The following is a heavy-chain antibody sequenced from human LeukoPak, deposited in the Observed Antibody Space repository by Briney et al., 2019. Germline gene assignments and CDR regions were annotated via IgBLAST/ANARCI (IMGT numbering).Heavy chain of an antibody. CDR2: IKQDGSEK. V-gene: IGHV3-7*01. CDR1: GFTFSNHW. D-gene: IGHD3-10*01. Sequence: GGSLRLSCAASGFTFSNHWMSWVRQAPGKGLEWVANIKQDGSEKYYLDSVKGRFTISRDNAKNSLDLQMNSLRAEDTAVYYCARDPRIGSASAPTMD. CDR3: ARDPRIGSASAPTMD. J-gene: IGHJ6*03.